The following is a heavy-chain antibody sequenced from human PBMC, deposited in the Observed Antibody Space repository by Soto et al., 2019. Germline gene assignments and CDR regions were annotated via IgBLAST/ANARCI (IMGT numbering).Heavy chain of an antibody. CDR2: IIPIFGTA. V-gene: IGHV1-69*13. D-gene: IGHD5-18*01. CDR1: GGTFSSYA. J-gene: IGHJ6*02. CDR3: GRVTDTAMSNYYYYYGMDV. Sequence: SVKVSCKASGGTFSSYAISWVRQAPGQGLAWMGGIIPIFGTAHYAQKFQGRVTITADECTITAYMELSSLRSEDTAVYYCGRVTDTAMSNYYYYYGMDVWGQGTTVTVSS.